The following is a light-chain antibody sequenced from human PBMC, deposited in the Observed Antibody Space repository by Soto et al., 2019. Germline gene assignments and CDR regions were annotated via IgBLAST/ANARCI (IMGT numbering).Light chain of an antibody. J-gene: IGKJ3*01. V-gene: IGKV3-11*01. CDR3: QQRSNWPPIFT. Sequence: EIVLTQSTATLSLSPGERATLSCRASQSVSSYLAWYQQKPGQAPRVHIYDASYSATCIPARFSASGSGTDFTLTISGLEPEDFAVYYCQQRSNWPPIFTFGPGTKVDIK. CDR2: DAS. CDR1: QSVSSY.